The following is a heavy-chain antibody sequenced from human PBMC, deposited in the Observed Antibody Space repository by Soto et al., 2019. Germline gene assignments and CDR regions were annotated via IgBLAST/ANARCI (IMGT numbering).Heavy chain of an antibody. V-gene: IGHV4-34*01. CDR2: INHSGST. CDR1: GGSFSGYY. J-gene: IGHJ4*02. CDR3: ARSRNFWSGYTKYYFDY. D-gene: IGHD3-3*01. Sequence: PSETLSLTCAVYGGSFSGYYWSWIRQPPGNGLEWIGEINHSGSTNYNPSLKSRVTISVDTSKNQFSLKPSSVTAADTAVYYCARSRNFWSGYTKYYFDYWGQGTLVTVSS.